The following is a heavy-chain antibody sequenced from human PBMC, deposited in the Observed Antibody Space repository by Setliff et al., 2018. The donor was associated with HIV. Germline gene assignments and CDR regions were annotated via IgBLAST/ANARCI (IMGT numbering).Heavy chain of an antibody. D-gene: IGHD2-8*01. CDR3: ARTNNVYWYFDL. V-gene: IGHV2-70*10. CDR2: IDWDDDK. CDR1: GGSISSSSYY. J-gene: IGHJ2*01. Sequence: TLSLTCTVSGGSISSSSYYWGWIRQPPGKGLEWIARIDWDDDKYYNTSLKTRLTLSKDTSKNQVVLTMTNMDPVDTAIYYCARTNNVYWYFDLWGRGTLVTVSS.